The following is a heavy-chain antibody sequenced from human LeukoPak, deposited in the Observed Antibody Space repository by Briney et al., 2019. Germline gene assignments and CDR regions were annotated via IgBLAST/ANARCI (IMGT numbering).Heavy chain of an antibody. CDR2: IYYSGST. CDR1: GGSISSGGYY. CDR3: ARDNSAQGFDY. Sequence: PSQTLSLTCTVSGGSISSGGYYWSWIRQHPGKGLEWIGYIYYSGSTYYNSSLKSRVTISVDTSKNQFSLKLSSVTAADTAVYYCARDNSAQGFDYWGQGTLVTVSS. D-gene: IGHD2/OR15-2a*01. V-gene: IGHV4-31*03. J-gene: IGHJ4*02.